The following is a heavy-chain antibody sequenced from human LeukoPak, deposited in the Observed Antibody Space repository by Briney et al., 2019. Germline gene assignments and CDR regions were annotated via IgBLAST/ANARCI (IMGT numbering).Heavy chain of an antibody. V-gene: IGHV1-69*04. Sequence: GASVKVSCKASGYTFTSYGISWVRQAPGQGLEWMGRIIPILGIANYAQKFQGRVTITADKSTSTAYMELSSLRSEDTAVYYCASDPHYYDSSGYRPWGQGTLVTVSS. D-gene: IGHD3-22*01. CDR3: ASDPHYYDSSGYRP. J-gene: IGHJ5*02. CDR2: IIPILGIA. CDR1: GYTFTSYG.